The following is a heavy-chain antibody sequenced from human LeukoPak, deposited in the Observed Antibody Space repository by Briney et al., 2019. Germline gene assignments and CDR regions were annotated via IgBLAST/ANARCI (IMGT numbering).Heavy chain of an antibody. J-gene: IGHJ3*02. CDR3: ARGAAAGTVHAFDI. CDR1: GASITSSNYY. CDR2: IYSSGNT. Sequence: SETLSLTCAVSGASITSSNYYWGWVRQSPGKGLEWIGNIYSSGNTYYNASLKSRVTMYIDTSKNQFFLKLSSVTAADTAMYYCARGAAAGTVHAFDIWGQGTMVTVSS. V-gene: IGHV4-39*01. D-gene: IGHD6-13*01.